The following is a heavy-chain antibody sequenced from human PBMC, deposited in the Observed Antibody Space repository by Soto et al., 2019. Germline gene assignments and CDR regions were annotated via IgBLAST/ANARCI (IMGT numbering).Heavy chain of an antibody. D-gene: IGHD6-6*01. CDR2: IYSGGST. J-gene: IGHJ4*02. CDR3: ARGRVAALLPYYFDL. CDR1: GFSVSNNY. Sequence: GGSLRLSCAASGFSVSNNYLNWVRQAPGKGLEWVSVIYSGGSTYYAGSVKGRFSITRDDSKNTLYLQMDSLRAEDTAVYYCARGRVAALLPYYFDLWGQGTLVTVSS. V-gene: IGHV3-53*01.